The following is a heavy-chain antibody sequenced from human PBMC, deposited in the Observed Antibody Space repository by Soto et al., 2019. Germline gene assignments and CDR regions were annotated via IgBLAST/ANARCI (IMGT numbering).Heavy chain of an antibody. CDR3: SRDFPSVPTAMADY. Sequence: QVQLVQSGAEVKKPGASVKVSCKASGYTFTSYVISWVRQAPGQGLEWMGWISAYNGNTNYAQKLQGRVTMTTETSTSTAYMELRSLRADDTALYYCSRDFPSVPTAMADYWGQGTLVTVSS. CDR1: GYTFTSYV. V-gene: IGHV1-18*04. CDR2: ISAYNGNT. D-gene: IGHD5-18*01. J-gene: IGHJ4*02.